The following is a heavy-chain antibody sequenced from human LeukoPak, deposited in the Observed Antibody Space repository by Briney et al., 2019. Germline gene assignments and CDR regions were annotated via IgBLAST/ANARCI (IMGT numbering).Heavy chain of an antibody. CDR1: GYTFSRYG. Sequence: ASVKVSCKASGYTFSRYGISWVRQAPGQGLECMGWISAHNGNTNYAQKFQGRVAMTTDTSTSTAYMELRSLRSDDTAVYYCARQSMTGNERGDDAFDIWGQGTMVTVSS. CDR2: ISAHNGNT. D-gene: IGHD3-9*01. J-gene: IGHJ3*02. CDR3: ARQSMTGNERGDDAFDI. V-gene: IGHV1-18*01.